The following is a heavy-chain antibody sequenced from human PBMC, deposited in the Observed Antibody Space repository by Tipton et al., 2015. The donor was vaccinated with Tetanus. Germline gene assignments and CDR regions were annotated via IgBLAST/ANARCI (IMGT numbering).Heavy chain of an antibody. CDR1: GFTFGDYW. CDR3: ARDVKDAIVVDSY. CDR2: INQDGSDR. J-gene: IGHJ4*02. V-gene: IGHV3-7*01. D-gene: IGHD3-22*01. Sequence: SLRLSCAASGFTFGDYWMSWIRQAPGKGPEWVANINQDGSDRYYVDPVKGRFTISRDNADNSLYLQMNSLRAEDTALYYCARDVKDAIVVDSYWGQGTLVTVSS.